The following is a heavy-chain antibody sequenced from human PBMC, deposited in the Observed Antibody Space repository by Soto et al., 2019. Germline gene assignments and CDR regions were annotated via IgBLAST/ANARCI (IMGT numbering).Heavy chain of an antibody. CDR3: ANDQVRFLEWLSHYYYYYGMDV. CDR1: GFTFSSYG. J-gene: IGHJ6*02. V-gene: IGHV3-30*18. Sequence: QVQLVESGGGVVQPGRSLRLSCAASGFTFSSYGMHWVRQAPGKGLEWVAVISYDGSNKYYADSVKGRFTISRDNSKNTLYLQMNSLRAEDTAVYYCANDQVRFLEWLSHYYYYYGMDVWGQGTTVTVSS. D-gene: IGHD3-3*01. CDR2: ISYDGSNK.